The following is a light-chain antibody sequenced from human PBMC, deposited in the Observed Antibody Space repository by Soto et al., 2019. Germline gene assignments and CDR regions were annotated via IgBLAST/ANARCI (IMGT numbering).Light chain of an antibody. J-gene: IGLJ2*01. Sequence: QSVLTESPSASASLGASIKLTCTRSRGHSSYAIAWHQQQPEKGPRYLMKLNSDGSHSKGDGIPDRFSGSSSGAERYLTISSLQSEDEADYYCKTWGTGIQVFGGGTKLTVL. CDR2: LNSDGSH. V-gene: IGLV4-69*01. CDR1: RGHSSYA. CDR3: KTWGTGIQV.